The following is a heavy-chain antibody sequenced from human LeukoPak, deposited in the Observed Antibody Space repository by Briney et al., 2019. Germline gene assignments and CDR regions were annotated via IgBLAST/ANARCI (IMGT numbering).Heavy chain of an antibody. CDR3: ARSSGYSYGYGSRAFDI. D-gene: IGHD5-18*01. Sequence: SVKVSCKAPGGTFSSYAISWVRQAPGQGLEWMGGIIPIFGTANYAQKFQGRVTITADESTSTAYMELSSLRSEDTAVHYCARSSGYSYGYGSRAFDIWGQGTMVTVSS. CDR1: GGTFSSYA. J-gene: IGHJ3*02. V-gene: IGHV1-69*01. CDR2: IIPIFGTA.